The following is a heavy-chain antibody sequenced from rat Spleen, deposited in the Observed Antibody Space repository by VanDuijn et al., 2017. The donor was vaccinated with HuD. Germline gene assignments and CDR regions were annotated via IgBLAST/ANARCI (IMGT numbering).Heavy chain of an antibody. D-gene: IGHD5-1*01. V-gene: IGHV5-27*01. CDR1: GFSFSNYY. Sequence: EVQLVESGGGLVQPGRSLKLSCAASGFSFSNYYMAWVRQAPTEGLEWVAYISPGGGSTYHRDSVKGRFTISRDNAESTLYLQMNSLRSEDTATYYCARMNWELGYFDYWGQGVMVTVSS. J-gene: IGHJ2*01. CDR3: ARMNWELGYFDY. CDR2: ISPGGGST.